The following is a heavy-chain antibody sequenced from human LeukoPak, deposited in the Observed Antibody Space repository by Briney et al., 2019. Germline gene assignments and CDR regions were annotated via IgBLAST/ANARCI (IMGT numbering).Heavy chain of an antibody. CDR3: AREGGYCYGDSCRYFDY. V-gene: IGHV3-21*01. CDR2: VSTGSRDI. Sequence: GGSLRLSCAASGFTFSSYSMNWVRQAPGKGLQWVSSVSTGSRDIYYADAVKGRFTISRDSAKNSLYLQMNSLRAEDTAVYYCAREGGYCYGDSCRYFDYWGQGTLVTVSS. J-gene: IGHJ4*02. CDR1: GFTFSSYS. D-gene: IGHD2-15*01.